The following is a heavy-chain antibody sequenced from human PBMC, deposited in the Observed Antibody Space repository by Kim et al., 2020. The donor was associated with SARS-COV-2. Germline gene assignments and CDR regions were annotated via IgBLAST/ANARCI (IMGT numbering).Heavy chain of an antibody. CDR3: ARDEVTMVRVGWDV. J-gene: IGHJ6*02. Sequence: AQKLQGRVTMTTDTSTSTAYMELRSLRSDDTAVYYCARDEVTMVRVGWDVWGQGTTVTVSS. V-gene: IGHV1-18*01. D-gene: IGHD3-10*01.